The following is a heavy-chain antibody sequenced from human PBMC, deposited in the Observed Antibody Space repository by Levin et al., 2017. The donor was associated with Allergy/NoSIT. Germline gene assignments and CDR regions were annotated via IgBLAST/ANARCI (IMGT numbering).Heavy chain of an antibody. CDR1: GFTFSNVW. J-gene: IGHJ4*02. Sequence: GESLKISCAASGFTFSNVWMYWVRQAPGKGLEWVGRIKSITDGGTTDYAAPVKGRFIISRDDSKNTLYLHLNSLITEDTAVYYCVAAAGGYWGQGTRVTVSS. D-gene: IGHD6-13*01. CDR3: VAAAGGY. CDR2: IKSITDGGTT. V-gene: IGHV3-15*05.